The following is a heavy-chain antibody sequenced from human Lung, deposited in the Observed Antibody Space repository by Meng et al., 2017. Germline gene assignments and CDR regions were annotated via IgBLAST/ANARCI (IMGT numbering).Heavy chain of an antibody. D-gene: IGHD4-11*01. CDR3: ARGPTTMAHDFDY. V-gene: IGHV4-34*01. Sequence: VPLQQRGPGVLNPSVPLSMSCVVSGGSFSDYCWSWIRQPPGKGLERVEEINHSGRTNYNPSLESRATISVDTSQNNLSLKLSSVTAADSAVYYCARGPTTMAHDFDYWGQGTLVTVSS. CDR2: INHSGRT. CDR1: GGSFSDYC. J-gene: IGHJ4*02.